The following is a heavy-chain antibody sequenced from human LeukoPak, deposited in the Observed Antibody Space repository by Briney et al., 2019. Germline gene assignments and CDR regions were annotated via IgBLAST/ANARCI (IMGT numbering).Heavy chain of an antibody. CDR1: GFTFSSYV. CDR3: ASGMGGSYYLNY. D-gene: IGHD1-26*01. V-gene: IGHV3-23*01. CDR2: ISSGGST. Sequence: GGFLRLSCAASGFTFSSYVMNWVRQAPGKGLEWVSGISSGGSTYYADSVRGRFTISRDNSKNTLYLQLNSLRAEDTAVYYCASGMGGSYYLNYWGQGTLVTVSS. J-gene: IGHJ4*02.